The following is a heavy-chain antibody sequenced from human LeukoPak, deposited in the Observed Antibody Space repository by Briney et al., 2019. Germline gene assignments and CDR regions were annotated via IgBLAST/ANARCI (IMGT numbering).Heavy chain of an antibody. CDR2: IYYSGST. CDR1: GGSISSYY. Sequence: SETLSLTCTVSGGSISSYYWSWIRQPPGKGLEWIGYIYYSGSTNYNPSLKSRVTISVDTSKDQFSLKLSSVTAADTAVHYCARDIAAAGTFDYWGQGTLVTVSS. V-gene: IGHV4-59*01. CDR3: ARDIAAAGTFDY. J-gene: IGHJ4*02. D-gene: IGHD6-13*01.